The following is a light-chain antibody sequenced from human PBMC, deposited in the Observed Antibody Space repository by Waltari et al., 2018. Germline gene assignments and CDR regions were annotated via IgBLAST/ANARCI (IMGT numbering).Light chain of an antibody. J-gene: IGKJ5*01. CDR3: QQYGSPPPNT. Sequence: EIVLTQSPGTLSLSPGERATLSCRASQSVRSSYLAWYQQKPGQAPRLLIYAASRRATGIPDRFSGSGSGTDFTLTISRLEPEDFAVYYCQQYGSPPPNTFGQGTRLEIK. CDR1: QSVRSSY. V-gene: IGKV3-20*01. CDR2: AAS.